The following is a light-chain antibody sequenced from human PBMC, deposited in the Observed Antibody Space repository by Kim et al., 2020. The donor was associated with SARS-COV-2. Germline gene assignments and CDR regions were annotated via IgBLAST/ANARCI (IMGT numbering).Light chain of an antibody. CDR3: QQYYSTPYT. Sequence: DIVMTQSPDSLAVSLGERATINCKSSQSVLYRANYKNYLAWYQQKPGQPPKLLIYWASTRESGVPDRFSGSGSGTDFTLTISSLQAEDVAVYYCQQYYSTPYTFGQGTKLE. CDR2: WAS. CDR1: QSVLYRANYKNY. J-gene: IGKJ2*01. V-gene: IGKV4-1*01.